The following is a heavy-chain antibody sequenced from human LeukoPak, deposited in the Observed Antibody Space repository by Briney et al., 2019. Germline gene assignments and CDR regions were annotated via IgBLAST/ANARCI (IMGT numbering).Heavy chain of an antibody. V-gene: IGHV4-34*01. J-gene: IGHJ6*02. CDR3: ARPVPVGAYGMDV. CDR2: INHSGST. D-gene: IGHD1-26*01. CDR1: GGSFSGYY. Sequence: PSETLSLTCAVYGGSFSGYYWSWIRQPPGKGLEWIGEINHSGSTNYSPSLKSRVTISVDTSKNQFSLKLSSVTAADTAVYYCARPVPVGAYGMDVWGQGTTVTVSS.